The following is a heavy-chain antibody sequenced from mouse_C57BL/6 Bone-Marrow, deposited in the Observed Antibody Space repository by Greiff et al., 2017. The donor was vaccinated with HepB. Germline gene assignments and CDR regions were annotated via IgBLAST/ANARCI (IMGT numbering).Heavy chain of an antibody. D-gene: IGHD1-1*01. V-gene: IGHV14-1*01. CDR1: GFNIKDYY. CDR3: TRGFITTVVVHFDY. Sequence: SGAELVRPGASVKLSCTASGFNIKDYYMHWVKQRPEQGLEWIGRIDPEDGDTEYAPKFQGKATMTADTSSNTAYLQLSSLTSEDTAVYYCTRGFITTVVVHFDYWGQGTTLTVSS. CDR2: IDPEDGDT. J-gene: IGHJ2*01.